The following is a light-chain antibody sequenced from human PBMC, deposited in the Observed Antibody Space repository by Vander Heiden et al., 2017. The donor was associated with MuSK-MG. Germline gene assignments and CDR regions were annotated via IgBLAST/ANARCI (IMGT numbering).Light chain of an antibody. J-gene: IGKJ4*01. V-gene: IGKV3-20*01. CDR1: HSVSSSY. CDR2: VAS. Sequence: EIVLTTSPGTRSLSPGERATLPCRASHSVSSSYLAWYQQKPGQSPRLLIYVASSRATGIPDRFSGSGSGTDFTLTISRLEPEDFAVYYCQQYGSSPLTFGGGTKVEIK. CDR3: QQYGSSPLT.